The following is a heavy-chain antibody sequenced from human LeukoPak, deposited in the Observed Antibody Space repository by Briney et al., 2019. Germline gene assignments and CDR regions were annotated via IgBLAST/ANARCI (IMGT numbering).Heavy chain of an antibody. V-gene: IGHV3-7*01. CDR1: GFTFSSYW. D-gene: IGHD5-24*01. J-gene: IGHJ4*02. CDR3: VRWRWLQSEFDY. CDR2: IKGDGSET. Sequence: PGGSLRLSCAASGFTFSSYWMSWVRQAPQKGLEWVASIKGDGSETFYVDSVKGRFTISRDNAQRSLFPQMNSLRAEDTAVYYCVRWRWLQSEFDYWGQGTLVTVSS.